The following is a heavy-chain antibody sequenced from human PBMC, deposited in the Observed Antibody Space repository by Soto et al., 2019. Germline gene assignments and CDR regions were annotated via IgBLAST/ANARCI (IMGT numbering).Heavy chain of an antibody. CDR1: GYTFSNYG. V-gene: IGHV1-18*01. CDR2: ISLYSDGT. D-gene: IGHD2-2*01. CDR3: ARVVPGAEAWFGP. Sequence: SVKVSCKAPGYTFSNYGITLVRQAPGQPLEWLGWISLYSDGTNYAQKFQGRVSMTTDTSTTTAYMELRSLRSDDTAVYYCARVVPGAEAWFGPWGQGTLVTVSS. J-gene: IGHJ5*02.